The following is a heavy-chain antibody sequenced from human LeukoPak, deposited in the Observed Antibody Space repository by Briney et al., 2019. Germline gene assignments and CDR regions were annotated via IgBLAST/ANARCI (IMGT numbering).Heavy chain of an antibody. CDR3: TRGSGSYPDY. Sequence: GGSLRLSCAASGFTFDDYVMSWVRQASGKGLELVSSVNWSGGSTAYADSVKGRFTISRDNAKNSLYLQMNSLRAEDTALYYCTRGSGSYPDYWGQGTLVTVSS. CDR2: VNWSGGST. CDR1: GFTFDDYV. J-gene: IGHJ4*02. D-gene: IGHD1-26*01. V-gene: IGHV3-20*04.